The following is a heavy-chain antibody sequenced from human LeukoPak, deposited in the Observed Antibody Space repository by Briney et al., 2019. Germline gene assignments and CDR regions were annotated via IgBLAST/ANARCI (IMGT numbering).Heavy chain of an antibody. Sequence: SETLSLTCTVSGGSISSSGYYWGWIRQPPGRGLEWIGSIYYGGSVYYNPSLKGRVTISVDTSNIQFSLSLSSVTAADTAVYYCARHRGYNYGPIDYWGQGTLVTVSS. CDR1: GGSISSSGYY. V-gene: IGHV4-39*01. CDR2: IYYGGSV. J-gene: IGHJ4*02. D-gene: IGHD5-18*01. CDR3: ARHRGYNYGPIDY.